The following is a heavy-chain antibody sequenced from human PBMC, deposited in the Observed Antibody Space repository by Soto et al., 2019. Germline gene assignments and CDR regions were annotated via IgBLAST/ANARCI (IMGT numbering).Heavy chain of an antibody. J-gene: IGHJ6*03. CDR1: GGSISSGDYY. V-gene: IGHV4-31*03. CDR2: IYYSGTT. Sequence: TLSLTCTVSGGSISSGDYYWSWIRQHPGKGLELIGYIYYSGTTHYNPSLKSRVSMSVDTSKSQFSLMLGSVTAADTAVYYCAREVDYHYYMDVWGKGTTVTVSS. D-gene: IGHD1-26*01. CDR3: AREVDYHYYMDV.